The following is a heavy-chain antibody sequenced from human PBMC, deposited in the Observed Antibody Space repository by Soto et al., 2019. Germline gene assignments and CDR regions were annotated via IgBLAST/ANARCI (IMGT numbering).Heavy chain of an antibody. CDR1: GFTFDHYA. Sequence: EVQLVESGGGLVQPGRSLRLSSAASGFTFDHYAMQWVRQAQGQGLEGVSGSSWNSGSIGYADSVKGRFTISRDNAKNSLYLQMNSLRAEDTGLYYWAKAKGGGRRQWLVGTAFDIWGQGTMVTVSS. V-gene: IGHV3-9*01. D-gene: IGHD6-19*01. CDR3: AKAKGGGRRQWLVGTAFDI. CDR2: SSWNSGSI. J-gene: IGHJ3*02.